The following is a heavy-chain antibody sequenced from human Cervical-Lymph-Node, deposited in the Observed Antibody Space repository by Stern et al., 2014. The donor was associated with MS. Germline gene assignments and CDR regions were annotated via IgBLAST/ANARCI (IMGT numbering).Heavy chain of an antibody. CDR1: GYTFTNNW. CDR3: ASPPPRRKWDDPNYGMDV. D-gene: IGHD1-1*01. V-gene: IGHV5-51*03. CDR2: IYPDASDI. Sequence: VQLVESGAEVKKPGESLKISCKGSGYTFTNNWIAWVRQMPGKGLEWMGIIYPDASDIRYSPSLQGPVTIPDDKSISTHYLHCCSLRAADSAGYFCASPPPRRKWDDPNYGMDVWGQGTTVTVSS. J-gene: IGHJ6*02.